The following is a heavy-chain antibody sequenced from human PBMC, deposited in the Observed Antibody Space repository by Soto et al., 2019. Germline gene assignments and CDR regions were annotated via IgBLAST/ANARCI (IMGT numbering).Heavy chain of an antibody. D-gene: IGHD3-10*01. V-gene: IGHV3-15*07. CDR2: IKSKTHGGTI. J-gene: IGHJ6*02. Sequence: PVGSLRLFCAASEFTFSNPGMNWIRQAPGKGLEWVGRIKSKTHGGTIDYATSVKGRFTISRDDSKNTLYLQMTSLKTDDTAVYYCTTELPWDVWGQGTTVTVSS. CDR1: EFTFSNPG. CDR3: TTELPWDV.